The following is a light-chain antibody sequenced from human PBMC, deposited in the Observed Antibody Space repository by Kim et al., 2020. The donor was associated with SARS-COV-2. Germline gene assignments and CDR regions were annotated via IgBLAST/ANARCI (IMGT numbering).Light chain of an antibody. CDR1: QDITKY. V-gene: IGKV1-33*01. CDR3: QQYANLPIT. Sequence: ASVGDRVTITCQAMQDITKYLNWYQQKPGKTPKLLIYVVSNLERGVPSRFSGAGFGTNFTFTISSLHPEDAATYFCQQYANLPITFGQGTRLEIK. CDR2: VVS. J-gene: IGKJ5*01.